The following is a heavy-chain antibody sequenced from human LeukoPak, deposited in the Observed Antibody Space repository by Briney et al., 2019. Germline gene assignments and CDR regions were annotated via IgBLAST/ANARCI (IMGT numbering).Heavy chain of an antibody. CDR2: IYYSGST. CDR3: ARSSRWTNGAYYYYYYGMDV. V-gene: IGHV4-59*01. J-gene: IGHJ6*02. CDR1: GGSISSYY. D-gene: IGHD4-17*01. Sequence: SETLSLTCTLSGGSISSYYWSWIRQPPGKGLEWIGYIYYSGSTNYNPSLKSRVTISVDTSKNQFSLKLSSVTAADTAVYYCARSSRWTNGAYYYYYYGMDVWGQGTTVTVAS.